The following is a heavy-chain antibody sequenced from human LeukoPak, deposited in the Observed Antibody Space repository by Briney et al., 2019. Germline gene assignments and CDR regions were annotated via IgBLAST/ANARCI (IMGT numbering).Heavy chain of an antibody. CDR2: TYHSGST. J-gene: IGHJ4*02. Sequence: SETLSLTCAVSGGSISSGGYSWSWIRQPPGKGLEWIGYTYHSGSTYYNPSLKSRVTISVDRSKNQFSLKLSSVTAADTAVYYCARVNWNEEFDYWGQGTLVTVSS. CDR3: ARVNWNEEFDY. D-gene: IGHD1-1*01. CDR1: GGSISSGGYS. V-gene: IGHV4-30-2*01.